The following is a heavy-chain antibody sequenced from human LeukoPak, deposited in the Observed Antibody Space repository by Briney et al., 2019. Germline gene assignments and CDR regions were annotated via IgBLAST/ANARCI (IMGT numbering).Heavy chain of an antibody. Sequence: PGGSLRLSCAASGFTFSSYAMSWVRQAPGKGLEWVSAMSGSGKSTYYADSVKGRFTISRDNSKNTLYLQMYSLRAGDTAVYYCAKIGVIGKWYYDIWGRGTLVTVSS. CDR3: AKIGVIGKWYYDI. CDR1: GFTFSSYA. D-gene: IGHD3-10*01. J-gene: IGHJ2*01. CDR2: MSGSGKST. V-gene: IGHV3-23*01.